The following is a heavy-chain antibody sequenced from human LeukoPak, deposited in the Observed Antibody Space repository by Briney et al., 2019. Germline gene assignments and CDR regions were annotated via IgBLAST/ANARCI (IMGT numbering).Heavy chain of an antibody. V-gene: IGHV4-4*09. CDR1: SGAFLATS. J-gene: IGHJ4*02. Sequence: PSETLSLTCTVSSGAFLATSWTWIRQPPGKGLEWIGYVLPTGSPNYNLCLMNRVTISSDTTNKQIAQKLISVPAADTTTYFFGGQGEDDYGDYVHFFDNWGQGTLVTVSS. D-gene: IGHD4-17*01. CDR2: VLPTGSP. CDR3: GGQGEDDYGDYVHFFDN.